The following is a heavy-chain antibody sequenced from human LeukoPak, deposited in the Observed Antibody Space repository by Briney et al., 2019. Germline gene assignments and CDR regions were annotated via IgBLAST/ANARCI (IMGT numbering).Heavy chain of an antibody. D-gene: IGHD6-13*01. CDR2: TWYDENSK. J-gene: IGHJ4*02. CDR3: ARDWHSRNIDY. CDR1: GFTFSSYG. V-gene: IGHV3-33*01. Sequence: PGGSLRLSCAASGFTFSSYGMHWVRQAPGKGLEWVAVTWYDENSKYNADSVKGRFTISRDNSKNTLYLQMNSLRAEDTAMYYCARDWHSRNIDYWGQGTLVTVSS.